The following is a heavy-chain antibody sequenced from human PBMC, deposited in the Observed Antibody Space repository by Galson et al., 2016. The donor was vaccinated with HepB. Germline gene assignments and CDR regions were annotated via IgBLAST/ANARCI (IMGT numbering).Heavy chain of an antibody. J-gene: IGHJ4*02. Sequence: SLRLSCAASGFTFSSYGMHWVRQAPGKGLEWVACIWYDGSNKYYANSVKGRFTISKDNSKNTLYLQMNSLRAEDTAVYYCAKGYGLWDYWGQGTLVTVSS. CDR2: IWYDGSNK. CDR3: AKGYGLWDY. V-gene: IGHV3-33*06. CDR1: GFTFSSYG. D-gene: IGHD5-18*01.